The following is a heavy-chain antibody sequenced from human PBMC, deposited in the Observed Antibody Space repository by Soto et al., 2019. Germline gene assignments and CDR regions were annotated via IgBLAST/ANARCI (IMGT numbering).Heavy chain of an antibody. D-gene: IGHD2-21*02. CDR1: GFTFSSYG. V-gene: IGHV3-30*18. Sequence: GGSLRLSCAASGFTFSSYGMHWVRQAPGKGLEWVAVISYDGSNKYYADSVKGRFTISRDNSKNTLYLQMNSLRAEDTAVYYCANAHCGGDGYDGGEYYYYGMDVWGQGTTVTFSS. CDR2: ISYDGSNK. CDR3: ANAHCGGDGYDGGEYYYYGMDV. J-gene: IGHJ6*02.